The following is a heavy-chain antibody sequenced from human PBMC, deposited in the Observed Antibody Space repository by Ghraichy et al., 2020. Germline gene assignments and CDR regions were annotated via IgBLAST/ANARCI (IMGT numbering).Heavy chain of an antibody. J-gene: IGHJ5*02. CDR1: GGSISSYY. CDR3: ARQGYYDFWSGYYTYNWFDP. Sequence: SETLTLTCTVSGGSISSYYWSWIRQPPGKGLEWIGYIYYSGSTNYNPSLKSRVTISVDTSKNQFSLKLSSVTAADTAVYYCARQGYYDFWSGYYTYNWFDPWGQGTLVTVSS. V-gene: IGHV4-59*08. CDR2: IYYSGST. D-gene: IGHD3-3*01.